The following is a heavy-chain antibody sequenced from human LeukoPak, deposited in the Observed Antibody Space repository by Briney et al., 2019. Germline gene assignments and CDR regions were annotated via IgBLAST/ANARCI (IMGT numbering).Heavy chain of an antibody. Sequence: QSGGSLRLSCAASGFTFSYFWMHWFRQTPGKGLVWVSCINTDGGYSTYADSVKGRFTISRDNVRNTLYLQMSSLRAEDSAVYYCARDFDGPRASDYWGQGISVTVSS. CDR2: INTDGGYS. CDR1: GFTFSYFW. V-gene: IGHV3-74*01. D-gene: IGHD4-17*01. J-gene: IGHJ4*02. CDR3: ARDFDGPRASDY.